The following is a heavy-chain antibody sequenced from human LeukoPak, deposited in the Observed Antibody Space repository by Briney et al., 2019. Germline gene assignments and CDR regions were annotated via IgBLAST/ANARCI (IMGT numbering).Heavy chain of an antibody. Sequence: PSETLSLTCTVSGGSISSGGYYWRWIRQPPGKGLEWIGYIYHSGSTYYNPSLKSRVTISVDRSKNQFSLKLSSVTAADTAVYYCARDQPQQDDAFDIWGQGTMVTVSS. J-gene: IGHJ3*02. CDR2: IYHSGST. CDR1: GGSISSGGYY. CDR3: ARDQPQQDDAFDI. V-gene: IGHV4-30-2*01.